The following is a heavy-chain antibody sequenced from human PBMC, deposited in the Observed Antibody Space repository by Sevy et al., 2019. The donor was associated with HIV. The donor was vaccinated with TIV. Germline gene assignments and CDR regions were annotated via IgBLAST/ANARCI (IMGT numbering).Heavy chain of an antibody. J-gene: IGHJ6*02. CDR2: INQDGSEK. Sequence: GGSLRLSCAASRFTSSSYWMSWVRQAPGKGLEWVANINQDGSEKYHLDSVKGRFSISRDNAKNSLYLQMSSLRAEDSSVYFCARVSSIYYDRGYFYAMDVWGQGTTVTVSS. D-gene: IGHD3-22*01. CDR1: RFTSSSYW. CDR3: ARVSSIYYDRGYFYAMDV. V-gene: IGHV3-7*01.